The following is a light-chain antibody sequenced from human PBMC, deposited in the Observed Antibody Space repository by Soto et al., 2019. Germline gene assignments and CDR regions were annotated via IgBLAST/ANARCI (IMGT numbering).Light chain of an antibody. CDR1: QSIDSNY. CDR2: GAS. V-gene: IGKV3D-7*01. Sequence: ESVVTQSPGTLSLSPGETAALSCMASQSIDSNYLSWYQQKPGQAPRLIISGASTRATGTPARLSGSGSGTDFTLTISSLQPEDFAVYYCQQDYSLPFTFGQGTRLEIK. CDR3: QQDYSLPFT. J-gene: IGKJ5*01.